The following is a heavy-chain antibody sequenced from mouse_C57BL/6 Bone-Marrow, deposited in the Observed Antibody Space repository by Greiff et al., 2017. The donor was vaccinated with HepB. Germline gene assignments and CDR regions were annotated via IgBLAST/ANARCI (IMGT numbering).Heavy chain of an antibody. CDR3: ARGTGYWYFDV. Sequence: DVKLVESGGGLVQPGGSLKLSCAASGFTFRAYYMYWVRQTPKKRLEWVAYISNGGGSTYYPDTVKGRFTISRDNAKNTLYLQMSRLKSEDTAMYYCARGTGYWYFDVWGTGTTVTVSS. V-gene: IGHV5-12*01. CDR1: GFTFRAYY. CDR2: ISNGGGST. J-gene: IGHJ1*03. D-gene: IGHD3-3*01.